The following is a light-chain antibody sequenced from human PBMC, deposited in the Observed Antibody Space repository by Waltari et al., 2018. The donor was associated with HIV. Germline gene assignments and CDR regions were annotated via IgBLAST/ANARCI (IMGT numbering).Light chain of an antibody. V-gene: IGKV4-1*01. CDR3: QQYYSTPPFT. Sequence: DIVMTQSPDSLAVSLGERATINCKSSQSVLYSSNNKNYLAWYQQKPGQPPKLLIYWASTRESGVPDRFSGSGSGTDFTPTISSLQAEDVAVYYCQQYYSTPPFTFGPGTKVDIK. J-gene: IGKJ3*01. CDR2: WAS. CDR1: QSVLYSSNNKNY.